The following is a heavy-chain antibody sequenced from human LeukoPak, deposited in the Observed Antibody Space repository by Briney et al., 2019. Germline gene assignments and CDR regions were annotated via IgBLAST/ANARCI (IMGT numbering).Heavy chain of an antibody. D-gene: IGHD3-10*01. V-gene: IGHV4-59*01. J-gene: IGHJ3*02. CDR1: VGSISRYY. CDR2: IDDSGNT. CDR3: ARSDYHNSGSHTVFDAFDI. Sequence: SETLSLTCTVSVGSISRYYWSWIRRPPWKGLEWIGYIDDSGNTNYNPSLKSQVTISVDKSKNQFSLKLSFVTAADTAKYYCARSDYHNSGSHTVFDAFDIWGQGTRVTVSS.